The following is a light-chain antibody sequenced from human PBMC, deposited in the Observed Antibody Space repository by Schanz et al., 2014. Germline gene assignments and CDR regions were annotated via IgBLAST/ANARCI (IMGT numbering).Light chain of an antibody. J-gene: IGKJ2*01. Sequence: EIVMTQSPATLSVSPGERATLSCRASQSVSSNLAWYQQKPGQAPRLLIYGASSRATGIPDRFSGSGSGTDFTLTISRLEPEDFAVYYCQQYGNLPYTFGQGTKLEIK. CDR2: GAS. V-gene: IGKV3-20*01. CDR1: QSVSSN. CDR3: QQYGNLPYT.